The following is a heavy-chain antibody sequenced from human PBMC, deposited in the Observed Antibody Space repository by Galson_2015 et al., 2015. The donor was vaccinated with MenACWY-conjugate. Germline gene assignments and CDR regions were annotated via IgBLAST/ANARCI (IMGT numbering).Heavy chain of an antibody. J-gene: IGHJ4*02. CDR2: IKQDGSEK. CDR1: GFTFSSYW. V-gene: IGHV3-7*01. D-gene: IGHD3-3*01. Sequence: SLRLSCAASGFTFSSYWMSWVRQAPGKGLEWVASIKQDGSEKYYVDSVKGRFTISRDNAKNSLYLQMNSLRAEDTAVYYCALDFWSGYSDYWGQGTLVTVSS. CDR3: ALDFWSGYSDY.